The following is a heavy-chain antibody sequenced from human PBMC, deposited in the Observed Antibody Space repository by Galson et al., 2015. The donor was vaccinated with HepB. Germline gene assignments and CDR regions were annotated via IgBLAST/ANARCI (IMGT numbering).Heavy chain of an antibody. Sequence: SVKVSCKASGGTFSSYAISWVRQAPGQGLEWMGGIIPIFGTANYAQKFQGRVTITADKSTSTAYMELSSLRSEDTAVYYCARYRYGSGSLSDYWGQGTLVTVSS. CDR2: IIPIFGTA. CDR1: GGTFSSYA. J-gene: IGHJ4*02. CDR3: ARYRYGSGSLSDY. V-gene: IGHV1-69*06. D-gene: IGHD3-10*01.